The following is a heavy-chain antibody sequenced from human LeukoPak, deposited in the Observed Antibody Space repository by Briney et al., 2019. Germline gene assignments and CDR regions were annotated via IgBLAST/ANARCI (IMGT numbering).Heavy chain of an antibody. CDR2: INHSGST. CDR1: GGSFSGYY. D-gene: IGHD4-23*01. CDR3: ARLEVVTPPYYFDY. Sequence: PSETLSLTCAVYGGSFSGYYWSWIRQPPGKGLEWIGEINHSGSTNYNPSLKSRVTISVDTSKNQFSLKLSSVTAADTAVYYCARLEVVTPPYYFDYWGQGPRSPSPQ. V-gene: IGHV4-34*01. J-gene: IGHJ4*02.